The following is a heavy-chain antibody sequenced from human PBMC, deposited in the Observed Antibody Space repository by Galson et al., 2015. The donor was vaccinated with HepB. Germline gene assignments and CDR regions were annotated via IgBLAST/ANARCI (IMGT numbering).Heavy chain of an antibody. V-gene: IGHV3-21*01. Sequence: SLRLSCAASGFTFSSYTMNWVRQAPGKGLEWVSSISRNSIYIYNTDSVKGRFTIYRDNAKNSLYLQINSLRAEDTAVYYRARVGDAYYFGSGSYGLDYWGQGTLVTVSS. J-gene: IGHJ4*02. D-gene: IGHD3-10*01. CDR2: ISRNSIYI. CDR1: GFTFSSYT. CDR3: ARVGDAYYFGSGSYGLDY.